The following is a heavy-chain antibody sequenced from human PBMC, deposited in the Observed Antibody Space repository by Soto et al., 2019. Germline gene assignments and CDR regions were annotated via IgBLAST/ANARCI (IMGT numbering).Heavy chain of an antibody. CDR2: IIPIFGTA. CDR1: GGTFSSYA. Sequence: SVTVYCQAAGGTFSSYASSWVRQAPGQGLEWMGGIIPIFGTANYAQKFQGRVTITADESTSTAYMELSSLRSEDTAVYYCARGGWLRYDSSGYYLGDAFDIWGQGTMVTVSS. D-gene: IGHD3-22*01. CDR3: ARGGWLRYDSSGYYLGDAFDI. J-gene: IGHJ3*02. V-gene: IGHV1-69*13.